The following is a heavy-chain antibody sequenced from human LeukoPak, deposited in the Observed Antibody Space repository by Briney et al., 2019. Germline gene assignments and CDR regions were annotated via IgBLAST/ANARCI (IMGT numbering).Heavy chain of an antibody. CDR3: AKGQDSDAYYSPFDY. V-gene: IGHV3-30*04. Sequence: GGSLRLSCAASGFTFSSYAMHWVRQAPGKGLEWVAVISYDGTSKDYGGSVKGRFTISRDNSENTLFLQMNSLRAEDTAVYYCAKGQDSDAYYSPFDYWGQGTLVTVSS. J-gene: IGHJ4*02. CDR1: GFTFSSYA. CDR2: ISYDGTSK. D-gene: IGHD3-22*01.